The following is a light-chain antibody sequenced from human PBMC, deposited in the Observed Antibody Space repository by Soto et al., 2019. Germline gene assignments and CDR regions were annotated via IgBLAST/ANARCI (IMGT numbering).Light chain of an antibody. J-gene: IGKJ1*01. Sequence: DVVMTQSPLSLPVTLGQPASSSCRSSQSLVYRDGNAYLNWFQQRPGQSPRRLIYKAANPDSGVPDGFSGSGSGTDFTLQINRVEAEDVRVYYCLQGTHWPAPFGRATRVEIK. CDR2: KAA. V-gene: IGKV2-30*01. CDR1: QSLVYRDGNAY. CDR3: LQGTHWPAP.